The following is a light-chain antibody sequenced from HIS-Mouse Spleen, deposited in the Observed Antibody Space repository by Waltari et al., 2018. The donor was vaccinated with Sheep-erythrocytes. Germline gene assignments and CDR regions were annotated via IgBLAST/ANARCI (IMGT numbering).Light chain of an antibody. CDR3: QQYNNWPPPYT. V-gene: IGKV3-15*01. J-gene: IGKJ2*01. Sequence: EIVMTQSPATLSVSPGARATRSSRASQSVSSNLAWYQQKPGQAPRLLIYGASTRATGIPARFSGSGSGTEFTLTISSMQSEDFAVYYCQQYNNWPPPYTFGQGTKLEIK. CDR1: QSVSSN. CDR2: GAS.